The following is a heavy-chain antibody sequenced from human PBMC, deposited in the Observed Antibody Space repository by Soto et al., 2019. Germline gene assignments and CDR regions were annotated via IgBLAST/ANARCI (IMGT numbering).Heavy chain of an antibody. J-gene: IGHJ4*02. CDR3: ARGQLWFSVNFDY. CDR1: GYTFTSYA. CDR2: INAGNGNT. V-gene: IGHV1-3*01. D-gene: IGHD5-18*01. Sequence: QVQLVQSGAEVKKPGASVKVSCKASGYTFTSYAMHWVRQAPGQRLEWMGWINAGNGNTKYSQKFQGRVTITRDTYASTAYMELSSLRSEDTAVYYCARGQLWFSVNFDYWGQGTLVTVSS.